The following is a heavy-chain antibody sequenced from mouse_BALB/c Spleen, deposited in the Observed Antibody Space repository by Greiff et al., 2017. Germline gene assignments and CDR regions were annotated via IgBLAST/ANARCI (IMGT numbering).Heavy chain of an antibody. CDR1: GFNIKDTY. Sequence: VQLQQSGAELVKPGASVKLSCTASGFNIKDTYMHWVKQRPEQGLEWIGRIDPANGNTKYDPKFQGKATITADTSSNTAYLQLSSLTSEGTAVYYCARSREAYAMDYWGQGTSVTVSS. J-gene: IGHJ4*01. CDR3: ARSREAYAMDY. CDR2: IDPANGNT. V-gene: IGHV14-3*02.